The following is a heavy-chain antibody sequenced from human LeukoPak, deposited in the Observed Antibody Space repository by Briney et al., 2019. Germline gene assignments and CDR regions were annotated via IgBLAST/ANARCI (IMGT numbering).Heavy chain of an antibody. D-gene: IGHD6-19*01. J-gene: IGHJ4*01. CDR1: GLTFSSYA. Sequence: GGSLRLSCAASGLTFSSYAMNWVRQTPGKGLKWVSVISASGDITYYADSVKGRFTISRDNSKNTLYLQMNSLRAEDTALYYCATNAGQWQAPFDYWGRGTLVTVSS. CDR2: ISASGDIT. CDR3: ATNAGQWQAPFDY. V-gene: IGHV3-23*01.